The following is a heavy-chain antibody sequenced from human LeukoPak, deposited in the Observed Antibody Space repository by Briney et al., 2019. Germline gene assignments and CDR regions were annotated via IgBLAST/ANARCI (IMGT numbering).Heavy chain of an antibody. Sequence: PGGSQRLSCAASGFTFSSYEMNWVRQAPGKGLEWVSYISSSGSTIYYADSVKGRFTISRDNAKNSLYLQMNSLRAEDTAVYYCARDHRGSGSRYYYYYMDVWGKGTTVTISS. CDR3: ARDHRGSGSRYYYYYMDV. CDR1: GFTFSSYE. V-gene: IGHV3-48*03. CDR2: ISSSGSTI. D-gene: IGHD3-10*01. J-gene: IGHJ6*03.